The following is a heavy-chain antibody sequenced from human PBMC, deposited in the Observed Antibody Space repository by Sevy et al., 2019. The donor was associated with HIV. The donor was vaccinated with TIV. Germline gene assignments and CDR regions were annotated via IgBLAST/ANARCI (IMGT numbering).Heavy chain of an antibody. D-gene: IGHD3-16*02. CDR1: GGTFSSYA. CDR3: ARDLHQNYDYVWGSYPGYYYGMDV. CDR2: IIPIFGTA. V-gene: IGHV1-69*13. Sequence: ASVKVSGKASGGTFSSYAISWVRQAPGQGLEWMGGIIPIFGTANYAQKFQGRVTITADESTSTAYMELSSLRSEETAVYYCARDLHQNYDYVWGSYPGYYYGMDVWGQGTTVTVSS. J-gene: IGHJ6*02.